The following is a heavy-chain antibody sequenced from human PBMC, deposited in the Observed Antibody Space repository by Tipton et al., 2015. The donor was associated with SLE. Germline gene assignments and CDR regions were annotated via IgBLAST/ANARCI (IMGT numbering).Heavy chain of an antibody. V-gene: IGHV1-18*01. CDR3: AKEGLTGPYFDL. CDR2: ISTYNGNT. CDR1: GYTFTTYG. D-gene: IGHD1-14*01. Sequence: QLVQSGVEVKKPGASVRVSCKASGYTFTTYGISWVRQAPGQGLEWMGWISTYNGNTNYAQKLQGRVTMTSDTSTSTPYMELRSLRSDDTAVYYCAKEGLTGPYFDLWGRGTLVTVSS. J-gene: IGHJ2*01.